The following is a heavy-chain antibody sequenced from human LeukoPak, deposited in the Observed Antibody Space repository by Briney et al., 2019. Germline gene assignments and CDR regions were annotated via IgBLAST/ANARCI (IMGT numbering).Heavy chain of an antibody. Sequence: GGSLRLSCAASGFTFTNYWMTWVRQAQGKGLEWVANIQPDGNEEHYVDSVKGRFTISGDNAKNSVYLQMSSLRGEDTAVYYCAGAPRAIVYWGQGTLVTVSS. CDR1: GFTFTNYW. CDR2: IQPDGNEE. V-gene: IGHV3-7*01. CDR3: AGAPRAIVY. D-gene: IGHD2-15*01. J-gene: IGHJ4*02.